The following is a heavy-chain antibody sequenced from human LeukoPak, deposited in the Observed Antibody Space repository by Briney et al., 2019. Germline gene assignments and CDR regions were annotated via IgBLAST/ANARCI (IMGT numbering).Heavy chain of an antibody. J-gene: IGHJ6*02. CDR3: ARDPAVRGWIQLWPQELDYYYYGMDV. V-gene: IGHV1-18*01. CDR1: GYTFTSYG. CDR2: ISAYNGNT. D-gene: IGHD5-18*01. Sequence: GASVKVSCKASGYTFTSYGISWVRQAPGQGLEWMGWISAYNGNTNYAQKLQGRVTMTTDTSTSTAYMELRSLRSDDTAVYYCARDPAVRGWIQLWPQELDYYYYGMDVWGQGTTVTVSS.